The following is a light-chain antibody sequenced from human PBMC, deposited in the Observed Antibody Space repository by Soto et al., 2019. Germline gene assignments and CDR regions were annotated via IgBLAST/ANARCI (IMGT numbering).Light chain of an antibody. CDR3: SSYTTSTTLV. J-gene: IGLJ2*01. CDR1: SSDIGAYNY. CDR2: EVS. Sequence: QSVLTQPASVSGSPGQSITVSCTGTSSDIGAYNYVSWYQQLPGKAPKLMIYEVSSRPSAVSNRFSASKSGNTASLTISGLQAEDEAVYYCSSYTTSTTLVFGGGTKLTVL. V-gene: IGLV2-14*01.